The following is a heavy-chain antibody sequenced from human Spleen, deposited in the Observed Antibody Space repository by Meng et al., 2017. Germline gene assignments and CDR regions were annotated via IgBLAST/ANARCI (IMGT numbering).Heavy chain of an antibody. CDR3: ARGPTTMAHDFDY. J-gene: IGHJ4*02. CDR1: GGSFSCYY. V-gene: IGHV4-34*01. Sequence: VPLQRWGPCLLNPSEPLSPPCAGDGGSFSCYYWSWIRQPPGKGLELIGEINHIGSTTYNPSLKSRVPISVDTSKDHFSLKQSSVTAADSAVYYCARGPTTMAHDFDYWGQGTLVTVSS. CDR2: INHIGST. D-gene: IGHD4-11*01.